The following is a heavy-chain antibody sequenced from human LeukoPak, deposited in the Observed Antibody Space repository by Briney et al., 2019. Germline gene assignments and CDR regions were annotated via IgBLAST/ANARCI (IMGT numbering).Heavy chain of an antibody. D-gene: IGHD6-19*01. J-gene: IGHJ4*02. CDR1: GFTFSSYG. V-gene: IGHV3-48*04. CDR3: ARGLGSGWQDY. Sequence: GGSLRLSCAASGFTFSSYGMHWVRQAPGKGLEWVSFITSSSITIYYADSVKGRFTISRDNAKNSLYLQMNSLRGEDTAVYYCARGLGSGWQDYWGQGTLVTVSS. CDR2: ITSSSITI.